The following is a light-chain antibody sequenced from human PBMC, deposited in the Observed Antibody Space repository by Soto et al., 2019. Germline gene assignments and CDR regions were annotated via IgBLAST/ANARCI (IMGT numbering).Light chain of an antibody. J-gene: IGLJ2*01. CDR1: SSNIGAGYD. V-gene: IGLV1-40*01. Sequence: QAVVTQPPSVSGAPGQRVTISCTGSSSNIGAGYDVHWYQQLPGTAPKFLIYGNNNRPSGVPDRFSGSKSGTSASLAITGLQAEDEADYYCQSYDSSLSGVVFGGGTKLTVL. CDR3: QSYDSSLSGVV. CDR2: GNN.